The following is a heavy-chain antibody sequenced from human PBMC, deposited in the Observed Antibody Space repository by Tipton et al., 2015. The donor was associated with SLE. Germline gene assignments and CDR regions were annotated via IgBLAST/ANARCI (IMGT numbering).Heavy chain of an antibody. CDR2: IYYIGNT. Sequence: TLSLTCTVSGGSISGHYWSWIRQPPGKGQEWIGYIYYIGNTNYNPSLKSRVTISVDTTKNQFSLQLSSVTAADTAVYYCARGGGRLSCWGQGTLVTVAS. J-gene: IGHJ4*02. CDR3: ARGGGRLSC. D-gene: IGHD3-16*01. V-gene: IGHV4-59*11. CDR1: GGSISGHY.